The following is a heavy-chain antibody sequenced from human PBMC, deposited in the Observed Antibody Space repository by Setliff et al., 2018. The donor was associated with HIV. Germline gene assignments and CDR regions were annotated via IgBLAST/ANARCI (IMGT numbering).Heavy chain of an antibody. Sequence: PSETLSLTCTVSGGSISSYYWSWIRQPPGKGLEWIGYIYYSGSTNYNPSLKSRVTISVDTSKNQFSLKLSSVTAADTAVYYCARDTLGGYWGTGTTVTVSS. V-gene: IGHV4-59*01. D-gene: IGHD3-16*01. CDR2: IYYSGST. CDR1: GGSISSYY. J-gene: IGHJ6*04. CDR3: ARDTLGGY.